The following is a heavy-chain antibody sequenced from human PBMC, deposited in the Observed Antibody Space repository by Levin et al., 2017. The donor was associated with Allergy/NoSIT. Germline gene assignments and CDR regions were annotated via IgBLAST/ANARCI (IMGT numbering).Heavy chain of an antibody. CDR2: ISTSSSTI. D-gene: IGHD3-10*01. V-gene: IGHV3-48*01. Sequence: GESLKISCAASGFTFSAYSMNWVRQVPKKGLEWVSYISTSSSTIYYADSVKGRFTISRDDAKNSLYLQMNSLRAEDTAMYYCARDLMVRGVIRNYYYYYMDVWGKGTTVTVSS. J-gene: IGHJ6*03. CDR1: GFTFSAYS. CDR3: ARDLMVRGVIRNYYYYYMDV.